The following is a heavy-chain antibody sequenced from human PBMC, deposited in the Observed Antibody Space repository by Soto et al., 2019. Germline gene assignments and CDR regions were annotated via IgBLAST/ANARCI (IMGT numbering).Heavy chain of an antibody. CDR1: GFTFSTYP. V-gene: IGHV3-23*01. Sequence: PGGSLRLSCVASGFTFSTYPMTWVRQVPGKGLEWVSGISGSGGTAYYADSVKGRFTISRDNSRNMLYLQMDSLRAEDTAVYYCAKVHLTPGWYFDYRGQGTLVTVSS. D-gene: IGHD1-20*01. J-gene: IGHJ4*02. CDR3: AKVHLTPGWYFDY. CDR2: ISGSGGTA.